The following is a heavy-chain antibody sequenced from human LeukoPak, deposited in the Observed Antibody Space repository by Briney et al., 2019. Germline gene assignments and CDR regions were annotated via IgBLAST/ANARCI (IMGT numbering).Heavy chain of an antibody. CDR3: ARGKYYYDPLDY. J-gene: IGHJ4*02. CDR2: INPDGSST. Sequence: GGSLRLSCAASGVTFGTYWMHWVRQGPGKGLVWVSRINPDGSSTTYADSVKGRFTISRDNAKNTLYLHMSSLGAEDTAVYYCARGKYYYDPLDYWGQGTLVTVSS. CDR1: GVTFGTYW. V-gene: IGHV3-74*01. D-gene: IGHD3-22*01.